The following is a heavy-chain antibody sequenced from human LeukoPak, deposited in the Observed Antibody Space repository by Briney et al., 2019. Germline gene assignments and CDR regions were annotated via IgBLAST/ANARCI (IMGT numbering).Heavy chain of an antibody. CDR1: GFAFSSDS. CDR2: ISGSSSYI. D-gene: IGHD3-9*01. J-gene: IGHJ4*02. CDR3: ARNRPLTN. Sequence: GGSLRLSCAASGFAFSSDSMNWVRQAPGKGLEWVSFISGSSSYIYYADSVKGRFTIFRDNAKNSLYLQMNSLRAEDTAVYYCARNRPLTNWGQGTLVAVSS. V-gene: IGHV3-21*01.